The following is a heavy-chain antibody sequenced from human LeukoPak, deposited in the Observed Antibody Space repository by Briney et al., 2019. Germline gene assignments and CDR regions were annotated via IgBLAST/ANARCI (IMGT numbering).Heavy chain of an antibody. Sequence: GGSLRLSCAASGFTFNSFAMAWVRQAPGKGLECVSVISDNGDRTFYGDSVKGRFTISRDESKSTLYLQMNGLTAEDTAFYYCAKVWAVKGGKSDPTQFDSWGQGTLVTVSS. D-gene: IGHD4-23*01. CDR3: AKVWAVKGGKSDPTQFDS. J-gene: IGHJ4*02. CDR1: GFTFNSFA. V-gene: IGHV3-23*01. CDR2: ISDNGDRT.